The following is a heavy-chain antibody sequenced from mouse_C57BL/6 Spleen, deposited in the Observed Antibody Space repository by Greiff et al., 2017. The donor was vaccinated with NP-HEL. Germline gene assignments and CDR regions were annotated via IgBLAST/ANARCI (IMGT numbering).Heavy chain of an antibody. CDR2: IYPGDGDT. CDR3: ASVRQLRLGFAY. J-gene: IGHJ3*01. D-gene: IGHD3-2*02. V-gene: IGHV1-82*01. Sequence: VQLKQSGPELVKPGASVKISCKASGYAFSSSWMNWVKQRPGKGLEWIGRIYPGDGDTNYNGKFKGKATLTADKSSSTAYMQLSSLTSEDSAVYFCASVRQLRLGFAYWGQGTLVTVSA. CDR1: GYAFSSSW.